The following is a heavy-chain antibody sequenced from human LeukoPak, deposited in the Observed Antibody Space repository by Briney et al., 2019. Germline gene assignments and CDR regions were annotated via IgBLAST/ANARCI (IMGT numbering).Heavy chain of an antibody. CDR3: AKGGKYYYDSSGYYFDY. V-gene: IGHV3-23*01. CDR1: GFTFSSYA. Sequence: PGGSLRLSCAASGFTFSSYAMSWVRQAPGKGLEWVSAISGSGGSTYYADSVKGRFTISRDNSKNTLYLQMNSLRAEDTAVYYCAKGGKYYYDSSGYYFDYWGQGTLVTVSS. CDR2: ISGSGGST. J-gene: IGHJ4*02. D-gene: IGHD3-22*01.